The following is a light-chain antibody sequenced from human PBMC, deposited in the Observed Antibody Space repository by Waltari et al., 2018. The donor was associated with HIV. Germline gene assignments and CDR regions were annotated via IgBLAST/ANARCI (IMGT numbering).Light chain of an antibody. CDR2: LNSDGSH. V-gene: IGLV4-69*01. Sequence: QLVLTQSPSASASLGASVKLTCTLSSGYTNYAIAWHQQQPAKGPRYLMKLNSDGSHSKGDGIPDRFSGSSSGAERYLTISSLRSEDEADYYCQTWGTGSVVFGGGTNLTVL. CDR1: SGYTNYA. J-gene: IGLJ2*01. CDR3: QTWGTGSVV.